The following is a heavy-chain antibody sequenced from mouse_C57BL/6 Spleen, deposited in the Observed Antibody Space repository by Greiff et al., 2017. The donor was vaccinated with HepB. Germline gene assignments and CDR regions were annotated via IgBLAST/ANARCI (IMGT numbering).Heavy chain of an antibody. V-gene: IGHV1-53*01. CDR3: ASNLLLRYYFDY. D-gene: IGHD1-1*01. J-gene: IGHJ2*01. Sequence: QVQLQQPGTELVKPGASVKLSCKASGYTFTSYWLHWVKQRPGQGLEWIGNINPSNGGTNYNEKFKSKATLTVDKSSSTAYMQLSSLTSEDSAVYYCASNLLLRYYFDYWGQGTTLTVSS. CDR2: INPSNGGT. CDR1: GYTFTSYW.